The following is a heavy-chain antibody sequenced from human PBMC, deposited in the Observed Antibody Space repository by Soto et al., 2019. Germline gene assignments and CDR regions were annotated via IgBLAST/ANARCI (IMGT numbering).Heavy chain of an antibody. CDR1: GGTFSSYA. V-gene: IGHV1-69*01. D-gene: IGHD5-18*01. CDR3: ARGSGYSYGDYYYGMDV. Sequence: QVQLVQSGAEVKKPGSSVKVSCKASGGTFSSYAISWVRQAPGQGLEWMGGIIPIFSTANYAQKFQGRVTITADESTSTAYMELSSLRSEDAAVYYCARGSGYSYGDYYYGMDVWGQGTTVTVSS. J-gene: IGHJ6*02. CDR2: IIPIFSTA.